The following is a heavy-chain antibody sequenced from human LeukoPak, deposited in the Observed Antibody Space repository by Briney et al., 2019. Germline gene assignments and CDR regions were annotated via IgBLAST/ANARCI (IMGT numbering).Heavy chain of an antibody. CDR1: GFTFSSYC. CDR3: AKDLRRIVGATKGMDV. Sequence: GALGLSCAASGFTFSSYCMHWVRQAPGQGVEWVAFIRYDGSNKYYADSVKGRFTISRDTSKNTLYLQMNSLRAADTAVYYCAKDLRRIVGATKGMDVWGKGTTVTVSS. D-gene: IGHD1-26*01. J-gene: IGHJ6*03. CDR2: IRYDGSNK. V-gene: IGHV3-30*02.